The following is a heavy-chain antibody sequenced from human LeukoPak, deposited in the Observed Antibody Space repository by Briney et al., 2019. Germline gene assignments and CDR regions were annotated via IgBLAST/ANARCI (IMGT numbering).Heavy chain of an antibody. CDR2: ISSGESYE. CDR1: GFTFSSYA. CDR3: ARDSTYYYESGSSGPHYFDN. Sequence: PGGSLRLSCAASGFTFSSYAMHWVRQAPGKGLEWVSIISSGESYEYYADSVKGRFTISRDNSKNTLFLQLNSLRAEDTALYYCARDSTYYYESGSSGPHYFDNWGQGTLATVSS. D-gene: IGHD3-10*01. J-gene: IGHJ4*02. V-gene: IGHV3-30*01.